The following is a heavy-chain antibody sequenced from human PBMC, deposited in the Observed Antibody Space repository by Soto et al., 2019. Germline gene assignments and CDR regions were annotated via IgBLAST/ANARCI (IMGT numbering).Heavy chain of an antibody. V-gene: IGHV4-39*01. J-gene: IGHJ6*02. CDR1: GGSISSSSYY. D-gene: IGHD3-10*01. CDR2: IYYSGST. CDR3: ARRSSGLSYYYYGMDV. Sequence: SETLSLTCTVSGGSISSSSYYWCWIRQPPGKGLEWIGSIYYSGSTYYNPSLKSRVTISVDTSKNQFSLKLSSVTAADTAVYYCARRSSGLSYYYYGMDVWGQGTTVTVSS.